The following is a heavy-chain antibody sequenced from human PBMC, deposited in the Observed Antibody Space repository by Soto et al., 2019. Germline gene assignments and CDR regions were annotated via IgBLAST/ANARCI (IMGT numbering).Heavy chain of an antibody. J-gene: IGHJ5*02. CDR2: IYGGGTT. CDR3: ARVNPPYP. CDR1: GFTVSSNY. V-gene: IGHV3-53*01. Sequence: PGGSLRLSCAASGFTVSSNYMSWVRQAPGKGLEWISFIYGGGTTHYADSVKGRFTISRDNSKNTVYLQMRSLRAEDTAVYYCARVNPPYPWGQGTLVTVSS.